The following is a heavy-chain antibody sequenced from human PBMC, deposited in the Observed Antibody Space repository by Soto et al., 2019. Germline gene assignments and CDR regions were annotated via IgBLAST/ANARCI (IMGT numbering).Heavy chain of an antibody. Sequence: SETLSLTXTVSGGSISSYYWSWILQPPGKGLEWIGYIYYSGSTNYNPSLKSRVTISVDTSKNQSSLKLSSVTAADTAVYYCARQTAKYCSSTSCKANDAFDIWGQGTMVTVSS. V-gene: IGHV4-59*08. CDR1: GGSISSYY. CDR3: ARQTAKYCSSTSCKANDAFDI. D-gene: IGHD2-2*01. J-gene: IGHJ3*02. CDR2: IYYSGST.